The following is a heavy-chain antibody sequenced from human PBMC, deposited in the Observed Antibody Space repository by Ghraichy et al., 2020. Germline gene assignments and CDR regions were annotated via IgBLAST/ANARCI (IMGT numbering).Heavy chain of an antibody. CDR2: TIYRSNWSN. D-gene: IGHD3-3*01. CDR3: VRGKFSAFDI. J-gene: IGHJ3*02. Sequence: WRGRTIYRSNWSNDYATSLKSRITISPDTSKNQYSLQLNSVTPEDTAVYYCVRGKFSAFDIWDQGALVSVSS. V-gene: IGHV6-1*01.